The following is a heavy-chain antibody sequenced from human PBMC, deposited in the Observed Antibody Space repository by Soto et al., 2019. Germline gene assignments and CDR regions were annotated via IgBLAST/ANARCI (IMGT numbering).Heavy chain of an antibody. CDR1: GFTVSSNY. CDR2: IYSGGST. J-gene: IGHJ3*02. V-gene: IGHV3-53*04. D-gene: IGHD4-17*01. Sequence: GGSLRLSCAASGFTVSSNYMSWVRQAPGKGLEWVSVIYSGGSTYYADSVKGRFTISRHNSKNTLYLQMNSLRAEDTAVYYCARDFVLANMRRTTVTTSRGAFDIWGQGTMVTVSS. CDR3: ARDFVLANMRRTTVTTSRGAFDI.